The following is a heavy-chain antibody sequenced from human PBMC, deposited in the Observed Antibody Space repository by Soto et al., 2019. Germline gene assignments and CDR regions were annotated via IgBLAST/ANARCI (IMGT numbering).Heavy chain of an antibody. Sequence: PSDTLSLTCTVSGGSISSYYWSWIRQPPGKGLEWIGYIYYSGSTNYNPSLKSRVTISVDTSKNQFSLKLSSVTAADTAVYYCAREENCYGSSGYRPYWGQGTLVTVSS. V-gene: IGHV4-59*01. CDR2: IYYSGST. CDR1: GGSISSYY. D-gene: IGHD3-22*01. J-gene: IGHJ4*02. CDR3: AREENCYGSSGYRPY.